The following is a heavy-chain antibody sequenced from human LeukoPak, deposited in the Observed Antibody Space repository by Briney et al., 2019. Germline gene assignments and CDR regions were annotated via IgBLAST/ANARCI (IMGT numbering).Heavy chain of an antibody. D-gene: IGHD2-21*01. J-gene: IGHJ4*02. Sequence: EASVKVSCKTSGYTFTGYYIHWVRQAPGQGLEWMGWISPKSGDTHYAQKFLGRVTMTGDTSITTAYMELSGLKPDDTAIYYCVRGTYCGGDCIGDWGQGTLVIVSS. V-gene: IGHV1-2*02. CDR1: GYTFTGYY. CDR3: VRGTYCGGDCIGD. CDR2: ISPKSGDT.